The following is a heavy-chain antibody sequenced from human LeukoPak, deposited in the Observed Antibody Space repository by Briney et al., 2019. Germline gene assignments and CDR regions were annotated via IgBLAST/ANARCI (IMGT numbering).Heavy chain of an antibody. V-gene: IGHV3-7*01. CDR1: GFTFSSYW. CDR3: AKRYYDSSGYYLYYFDY. D-gene: IGHD3-22*01. Sequence: GGSLRLSCVVSGFTFSSYWMTWVRQAPGKGLEWVVNIKQDGSEKYYVDSVKGRFTISRDNAKSSLYLQMNSLRAEDTAVYYCAKRYYDSSGYYLYYFDYWGQGTLVTVSS. J-gene: IGHJ4*02. CDR2: IKQDGSEK.